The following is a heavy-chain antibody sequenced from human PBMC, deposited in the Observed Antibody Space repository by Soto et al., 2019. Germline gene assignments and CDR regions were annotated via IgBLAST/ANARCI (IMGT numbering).Heavy chain of an antibody. J-gene: IGHJ5*02. D-gene: IGHD3-22*01. Sequence: GGSLRLSCAASGFTFSSYSMNWVRQAPGKGLEWVSYISSSSSTIYYADSVKGRFTISRDNAKNSLYLQMNSLRDEDTAVYYCARGRYYYDSSGYNWFDPWGQGTLVTVSS. CDR2: ISSSSSTI. CDR1: GFTFSSYS. CDR3: ARGRYYYDSSGYNWFDP. V-gene: IGHV3-48*02.